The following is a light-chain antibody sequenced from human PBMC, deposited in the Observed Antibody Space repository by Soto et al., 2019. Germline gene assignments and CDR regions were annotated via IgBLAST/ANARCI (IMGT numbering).Light chain of an antibody. CDR2: RND. V-gene: IGLV1-47*01. J-gene: IGLJ2*01. CDR3: AAWDGSLSSVL. Sequence: QSVLTQPPSASETPGQRVTISCSGSSSSIGSNYVYWYQQFPGTTPKVLIYRNDQRPSGVPDRFSGSKSGTSASLAISGLRSEDEADYYCAAWDGSLSSVLFGGGTQLTVL. CDR1: SSSIGSNY.